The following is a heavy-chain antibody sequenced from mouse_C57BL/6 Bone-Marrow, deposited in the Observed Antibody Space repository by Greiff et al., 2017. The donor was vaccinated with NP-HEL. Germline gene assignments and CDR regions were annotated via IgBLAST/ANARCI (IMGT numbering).Heavy chain of an antibody. J-gene: IGHJ4*01. CDR2: IDPSDLYP. Sequence: VQLQQPGAELLMPGASVKLSCKASGYTFTSYWLHCVKQMPGQGLEWIGEIDPSDLYPSYNQKFKGKSTLTVDKSSSTAYMQLSSLTSEDSAVYYCAREAYYYGSSYRMDYWGQGTSVTVSS. CDR1: GYTFTSYW. CDR3: AREAYYYGSSYRMDY. D-gene: IGHD1-1*01. V-gene: IGHV1-69*01.